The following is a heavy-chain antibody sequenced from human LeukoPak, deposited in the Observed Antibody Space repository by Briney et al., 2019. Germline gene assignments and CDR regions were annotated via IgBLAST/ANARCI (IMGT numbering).Heavy chain of an antibody. Sequence: GASVKVSCKASGGTFSSYAISWVRQAPGQGLEWMGRIIPILGIANYAQKFQGRVTITADKSTSTAYMELSSLRSEDTAVYYCASILTRYNWNPPGNYYGMDVWGQGTTVTVSS. CDR2: IIPILGIA. D-gene: IGHD1-20*01. CDR3: ASILTRYNWNPPGNYYGMDV. J-gene: IGHJ6*02. V-gene: IGHV1-69*04. CDR1: GGTFSSYA.